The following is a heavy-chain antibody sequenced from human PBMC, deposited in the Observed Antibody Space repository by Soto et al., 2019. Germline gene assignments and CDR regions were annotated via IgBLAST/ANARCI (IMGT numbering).Heavy chain of an antibody. Sequence: SETLSLTCTVSGGSISSYYWSWIRQPPGKGLEWIGYIYYSGSTNYNPSLKSRVTISVDTSKNQFSLKLSSVTAADTAVYYCASLAAAGISYHDYWGQGTLVTVSS. D-gene: IGHD6-13*01. CDR1: GGSISSYY. V-gene: IGHV4-59*01. J-gene: IGHJ4*02. CDR3: ASLAAAGISYHDY. CDR2: IYYSGST.